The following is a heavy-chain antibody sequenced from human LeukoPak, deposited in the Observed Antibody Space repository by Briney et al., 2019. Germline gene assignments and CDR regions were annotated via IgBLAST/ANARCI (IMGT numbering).Heavy chain of an antibody. CDR2: ISSGSSSI. J-gene: IGHJ6*03. D-gene: IGHD1-14*01. Sequence: PGGSLRLSCAASGFTFSSYNMNWVRQAPGKGLEWVSYISSGSSSIYYADSVKGRFTISRDNSKNTLYLQMNSLRAEDTAVYYCARDRARGTQTLYYYYYMDVWGKGTTVTVSS. V-gene: IGHV3-48*01. CDR3: ARDRARGTQTLYYYYYMDV. CDR1: GFTFSSYN.